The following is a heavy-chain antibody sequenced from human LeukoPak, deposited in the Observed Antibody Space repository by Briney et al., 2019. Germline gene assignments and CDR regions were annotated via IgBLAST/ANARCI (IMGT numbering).Heavy chain of an antibody. CDR1: GGSISSYY. V-gene: IGHV4-59*01. CDR2: IYYSGST. D-gene: IGHD3-10*01. J-gene: IGHJ6*03. Sequence: SETLSLTCTVSGGSISSYYRSWIRQPPGKGLEWIGYIYYSGSTNYNPSLKSRVTISVDTSKNQFSLKLSSVTAADTAVYYCARATLWFGELLSGDYYYYYMDVWGKGTTVTVSS. CDR3: ARATLWFGELLSGDYYYYYMDV.